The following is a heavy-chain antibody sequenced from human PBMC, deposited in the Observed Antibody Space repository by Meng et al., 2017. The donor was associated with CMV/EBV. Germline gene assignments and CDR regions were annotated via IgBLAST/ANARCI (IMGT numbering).Heavy chain of an antibody. D-gene: IGHD6-13*01. Sequence: SGYPFTSYGISWVRQAPGQGLEWMGWISAYNGNTNYAQKLQDRVTMTTDTSTSTAYMELRSLRSDDTAVYYCARVAYSSSWYHAFDYWGQGTLVTVSS. CDR1: GYPFTSYG. J-gene: IGHJ4*02. V-gene: IGHV1-18*01. CDR2: ISAYNGNT. CDR3: ARVAYSSSWYHAFDY.